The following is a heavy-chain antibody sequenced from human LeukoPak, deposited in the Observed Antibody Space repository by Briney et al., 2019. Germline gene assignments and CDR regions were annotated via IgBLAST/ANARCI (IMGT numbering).Heavy chain of an antibody. V-gene: IGHV4-59*08. CDR1: GGSISSYY. CDR2: IYYSGST. J-gene: IGHJ4*02. D-gene: IGHD4-17*01. Sequence: PSETLSLTCTVSGGSISSYYWSWVRQPPGKGLGWIGYIYYSGSTNYNPSLKSRVTISVDTSKNQFSLKLSSVTAADTAVYYCASVPYGDYAPPFDYWGQGTLVTVSS. CDR3: ASVPYGDYAPPFDY.